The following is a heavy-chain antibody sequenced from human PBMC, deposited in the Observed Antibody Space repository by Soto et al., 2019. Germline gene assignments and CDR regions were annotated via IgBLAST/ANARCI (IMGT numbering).Heavy chain of an antibody. CDR1: GGTFSSYT. J-gene: IGHJ4*02. CDR3: ARDPHSSSPGY. D-gene: IGHD6-13*01. Sequence: SVRVSCKASGGTFSSYTISWVRQAPGQGLEWMGRIIPILGIANYAQKFQGRVTITADKSTSTAYVELSSLRSEDTAVYYCARDPHSSSPGYGGRGTLVPVPS. V-gene: IGHV1-69*04. CDR2: IIPILGIA.